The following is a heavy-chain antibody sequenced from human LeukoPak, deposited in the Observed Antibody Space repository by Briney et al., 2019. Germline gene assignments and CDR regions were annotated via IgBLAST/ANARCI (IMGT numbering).Heavy chain of an antibody. CDR3: AKDRFAGSALPGI. V-gene: IGHV3-23*01. J-gene: IGHJ3*02. CDR2: ISGSGGST. Sequence: GGSLRLSCAASGFTFSSYAMSWARQAPGKGLEWVSAISGSGGSTYYADSVKGRFTISRDNSKNTLYLQMNSLRAEDTAVYYCAKDRFAGSALPGIWGQGTMVTVSS. D-gene: IGHD3-10*01. CDR1: GFTFSSYA.